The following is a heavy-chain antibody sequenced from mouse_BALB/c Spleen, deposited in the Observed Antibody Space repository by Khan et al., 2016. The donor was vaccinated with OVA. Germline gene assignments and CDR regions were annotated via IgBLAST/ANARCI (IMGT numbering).Heavy chain of an antibody. V-gene: IGHV2-6-4*01. Sequence: QAQLKESGPGLVAPSQSLSITCTVSGFSLSRYNIHWVRQPPGKGLEWLGMIWGGGGTDYNSTLKSRLSIRKDNSQSQVLLKMNSLQTDDTAMYYCARAYYRYDGYYAMDYWGQGTSVTVSS. CDR1: GFSLSRYN. CDR2: IWGGGGT. CDR3: ARAYYRYDGYYAMDY. D-gene: IGHD2-14*01. J-gene: IGHJ4*01.